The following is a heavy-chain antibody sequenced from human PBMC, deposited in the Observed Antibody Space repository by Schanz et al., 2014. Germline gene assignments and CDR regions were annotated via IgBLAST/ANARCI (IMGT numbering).Heavy chain of an antibody. Sequence: EVQLVESGGGWVQPGGSLRLSCAASGFTFSDYSMNWVRQAPGKGPEWVSYVSRSTPDIYYADSVKGRFTMSRDNAKISLYLEMNSLRAEDTALYYCARDRRNADLDYWGQGTLVTVSS. CDR2: VSRSTPDI. J-gene: IGHJ4*02. V-gene: IGHV3-48*01. CDR1: GFTFSDYS. D-gene: IGHD1-1*01. CDR3: ARDRRNADLDY.